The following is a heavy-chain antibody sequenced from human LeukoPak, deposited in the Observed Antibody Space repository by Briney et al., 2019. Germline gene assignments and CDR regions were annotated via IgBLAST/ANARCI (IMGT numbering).Heavy chain of an antibody. CDR2: ISSSSSYI. CDR3: AKGLKGSGAKDSNLNY. D-gene: IGHD1-26*01. CDR1: GFTFSSYS. Sequence: GGSLRLSCAASGFTFSSYSMNWVRQAPGKGLEWVSSISSSSSYIYYADSVKGRFTISRDNAKNSLYLQMNSLRAEDTAVYYCAKGLKGSGAKDSNLNYWGQGTLVTVSS. V-gene: IGHV3-21*01. J-gene: IGHJ4*02.